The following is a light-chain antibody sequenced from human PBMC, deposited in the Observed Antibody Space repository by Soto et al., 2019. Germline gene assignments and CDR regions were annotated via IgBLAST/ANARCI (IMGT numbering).Light chain of an antibody. V-gene: IGKV3D-15*01. CDR3: HQYHVWPWT. Sequence: EILMTQSPATLSVSPGERATLSCRASLSISTHLAWYHQKPGQAPRLLIYGASTRATGIPARFSGSGSGTEFTLTISSLQSEDFAVYYCHQYHVWPWTFCQGTKVDI. CDR1: LSISTH. CDR2: GAS. J-gene: IGKJ1*01.